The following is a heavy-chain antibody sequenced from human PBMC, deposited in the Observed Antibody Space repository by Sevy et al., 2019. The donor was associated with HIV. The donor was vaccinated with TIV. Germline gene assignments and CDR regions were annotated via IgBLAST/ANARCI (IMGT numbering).Heavy chain of an antibody. Sequence: GGSLRLSCAASGFTFSSYGMHWVRQAPGKGLEWVAVIYSGGSTYYADSVKGRFTISRDNSKNTLYLQMNSLRAEDTAVYYCARVNCSGGSCYYYYGMDVWGQGTTVTVSS. D-gene: IGHD2-15*01. CDR2: IYSGGST. J-gene: IGHJ6*02. CDR3: ARVNCSGGSCYYYYGMDV. CDR1: GFTFSSYG. V-gene: IGHV3-53*01.